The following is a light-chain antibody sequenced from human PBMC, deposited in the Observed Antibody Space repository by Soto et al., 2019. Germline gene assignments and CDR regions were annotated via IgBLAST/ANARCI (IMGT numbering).Light chain of an antibody. CDR2: KAS. J-gene: IGKJ1*01. Sequence: DVHMSQSPSTLSGSVGYRFTITCGASQTISSWLAWYQQKPVKAPKLLIYKASTLKSGVPSRFSGSGSGTEFTLTISSLQPDDFATYYCQHYNSYSEAFGQGTKVDIK. CDR1: QTISSW. V-gene: IGKV1-5*03. CDR3: QHYNSYSEA.